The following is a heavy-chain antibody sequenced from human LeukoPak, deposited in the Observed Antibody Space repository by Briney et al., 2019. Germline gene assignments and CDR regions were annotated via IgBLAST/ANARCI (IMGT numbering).Heavy chain of an antibody. CDR2: IIPIFGTA. CDR3: ARRGDGYGGMTARYFQH. CDR1: GGTFSRHA. D-gene: IGHD4-23*01. V-gene: IGHV1-69*13. J-gene: IGHJ1*01. Sequence: ASVKVSCKASGGTFSRHAISWVRQAPGQGLEWMGGIIPIFGTANYAQKFQGRVTITADESTNTAYMELRSLRAEDTAVYYCARRGDGYGGMTARYFQHWGQGTLVTVSS.